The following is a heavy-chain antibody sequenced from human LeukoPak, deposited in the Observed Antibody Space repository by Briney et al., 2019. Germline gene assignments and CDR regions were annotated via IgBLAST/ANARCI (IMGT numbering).Heavy chain of an antibody. CDR2: IYYSGST. Sequence: SETLSLTCTVSGGSISSYYWSWIRQPPGKGLEWIGYIYYSGSTNYNPSLKSRVTISVNTSKNQFSLKLSSVTAAHTAVYYCARAICSGGSCYRADFDYWGQGTLVTVSS. CDR1: GGSISSYY. D-gene: IGHD2-15*01. CDR3: ARAICSGGSCYRADFDY. V-gene: IGHV4-59*01. J-gene: IGHJ4*02.